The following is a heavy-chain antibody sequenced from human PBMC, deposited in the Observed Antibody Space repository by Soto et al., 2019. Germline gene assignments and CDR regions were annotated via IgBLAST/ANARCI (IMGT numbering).Heavy chain of an antibody. CDR1: GFTFSSYA. CDR2: ISGSGGST. J-gene: IGHJ6*03. D-gene: IGHD3-10*01. CDR3: AKTGGSGSTHIAYMDV. Sequence: GGSLRLSCAASGFTFSSYAMSWVRQAPGKGLEWVSAISGSGGSTYYADSVKGRFTISRDNSKNTLYLQMNSLRAEDTAVYYCAKTGGSGSTHIAYMDVWGKGTTVTVSS. V-gene: IGHV3-23*01.